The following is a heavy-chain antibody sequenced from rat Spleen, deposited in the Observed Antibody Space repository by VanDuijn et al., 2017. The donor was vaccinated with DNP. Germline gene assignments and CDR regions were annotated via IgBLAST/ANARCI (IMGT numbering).Heavy chain of an antibody. CDR1: GFTFSKYG. Sequence: EVGLVESGGGLVQPGRSLKLSCAASGFTFSKYGMAWVRQAPTKGLEWVASISTVGDNAYYRDSVKGRFTISRDNAKSTLYLQMDSLRSEDTATYYCATPELGADYWGQGVMVTVSS. CDR2: ISTVGDNA. V-gene: IGHV5S13*01. D-gene: IGHD5-1*01. CDR3: ATPELGADY. J-gene: IGHJ2*01.